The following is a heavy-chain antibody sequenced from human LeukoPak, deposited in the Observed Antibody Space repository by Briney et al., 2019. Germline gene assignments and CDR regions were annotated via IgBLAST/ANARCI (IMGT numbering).Heavy chain of an antibody. CDR3: ARDVSSWLDN. D-gene: IGHD6-13*01. Sequence: SETLSLTCTVSGGSISSSSYYWGWIRQPPGKGLEWIGSIYYSGSTYYNPSLKSRVTISVDTSKNQFSLKLSSVTAADTAVYYCARDVSSWLDNWGQGTLVTVSS. J-gene: IGHJ4*02. CDR2: IYYSGST. V-gene: IGHV4-39*07. CDR1: GGSISSSSYY.